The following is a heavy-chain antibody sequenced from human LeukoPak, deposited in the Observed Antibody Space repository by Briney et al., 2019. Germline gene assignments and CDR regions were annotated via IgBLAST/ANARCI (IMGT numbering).Heavy chain of an antibody. CDR2: IIPIFGTA. D-gene: IGHD6-13*01. CDR1: GGTFTSYA. V-gene: IGHV1-69*01. Sequence: SVTVSFTASGGTFTSYAISWVRQAPGQGREWMGGIIPIFGTANYAQKFQGRVTITADESTSTAYMELSSLRSEDTAVYYCAIAAAGTSQAYYAFDIWGQGTMVTVSS. CDR3: AIAAAGTSQAYYAFDI. J-gene: IGHJ3*02.